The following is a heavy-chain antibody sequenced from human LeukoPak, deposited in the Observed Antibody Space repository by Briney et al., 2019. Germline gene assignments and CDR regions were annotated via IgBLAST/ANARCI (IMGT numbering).Heavy chain of an antibody. D-gene: IGHD3-22*01. Sequence: GGSLRLSCAASGFTFSSYAMSWVRQAPGKGLEWVSAISGSGGSTYYADSVKGRFTISRDNSKNTLYLQMNSLRAEDTAVYYCAKFPGSSGYSPYLDYWGQGTLVTVSS. CDR3: AKFPGSSGYSPYLDY. J-gene: IGHJ4*02. CDR2: ISGSGGST. V-gene: IGHV3-23*01. CDR1: GFTFSSYA.